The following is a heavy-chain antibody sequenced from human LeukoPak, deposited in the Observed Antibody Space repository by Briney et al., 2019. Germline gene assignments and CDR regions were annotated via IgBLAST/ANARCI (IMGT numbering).Heavy chain of an antibody. V-gene: IGHV3-7*05. CDR1: GFTFNRVW. Sequence: GGSLRLSCAASGFTFNRVWMTWVRQAPGKGLEWVANIKEDGSEKWYGGSVKGRFTISRDNAKDSLYLQMNSLRVEDTALYYCAMGTLADVWGPGTLVTVSS. CDR2: IKEDGSEK. CDR3: AMGTLADV. D-gene: IGHD1-1*01. J-gene: IGHJ4*02.